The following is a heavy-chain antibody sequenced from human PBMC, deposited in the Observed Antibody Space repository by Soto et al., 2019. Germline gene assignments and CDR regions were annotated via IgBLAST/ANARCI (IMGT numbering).Heavy chain of an antibody. V-gene: IGHV3-33*01. Sequence: GGSLRLSCAASGFTFSSYGMHWVRQAPGKGLEWVAVIWYDGSNKYYADSVKGRFTISRDNSKNTLYLQMNSLRAEDTAVYYCARDGLDCSGGSCYSNYYYYYMDVWGKGTTVTGSS. CDR3: ARDGLDCSGGSCYSNYYYYYMDV. J-gene: IGHJ6*03. CDR1: GFTFSSYG. CDR2: IWYDGSNK. D-gene: IGHD2-15*01.